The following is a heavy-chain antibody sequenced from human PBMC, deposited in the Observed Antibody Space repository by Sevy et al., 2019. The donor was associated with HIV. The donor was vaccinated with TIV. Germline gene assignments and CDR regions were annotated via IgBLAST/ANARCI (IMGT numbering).Heavy chain of an antibody. Sequence: GESLKISCQGSGYSFTNYWIAWVRQMPGKGLEWVGIIYPSDSDIRYSPSFQGQVTISADKSNNTAYLQWSILKASDTAMYYCATANTPTTSLSFYSHFDYWGQGTLVTVSS. CDR3: ATANTPTTSLSFYSHFDY. V-gene: IGHV5-51*01. CDR1: GYSFTNYW. J-gene: IGHJ4*02. D-gene: IGHD3-10*01. CDR2: IYPSDSDI.